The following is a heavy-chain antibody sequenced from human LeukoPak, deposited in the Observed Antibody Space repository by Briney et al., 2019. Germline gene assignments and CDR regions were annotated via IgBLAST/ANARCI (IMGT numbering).Heavy chain of an antibody. CDR2: ISAYNGNT. J-gene: IGHJ4*02. D-gene: IGHD1-26*01. CDR3: ARASGATTGKFDY. CDR1: GYTFTSYG. V-gene: IGHV1-18*01. Sequence: ASVKVSCKASGYTFTSYGISWVRQAPGQGLEWMGWISAYNGNTNYAQKFQGRVTMTRDTSTSTVYMELSSLRSEDTAVYYCARASGATTGKFDYWGQGTLVTVSS.